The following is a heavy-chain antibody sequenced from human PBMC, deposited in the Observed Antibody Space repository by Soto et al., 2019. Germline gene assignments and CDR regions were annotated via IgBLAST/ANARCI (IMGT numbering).Heavy chain of an antibody. J-gene: IGHJ6*02. Sequence: ETLSLTCAVYGGSFSDSYWTWIRQSPGKGLEWLGEITHGGGTKYNPSLNSRVVISVDTSKNQFSLKLNSVTVADTAVYYCATVGLQDSYHNHLEVWGQGTPVTVSS. CDR3: ATVGLQDSYHNHLEV. V-gene: IGHV4-34*01. CDR2: ITHGGGT. CDR1: GGSFSDSY. D-gene: IGHD1-1*01.